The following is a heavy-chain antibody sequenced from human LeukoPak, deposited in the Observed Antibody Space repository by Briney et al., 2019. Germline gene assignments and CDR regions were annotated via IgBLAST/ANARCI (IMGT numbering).Heavy chain of an antibody. CDR1: GGSISSGGYY. CDR2: IYYSGST. V-gene: IGHV4-31*03. D-gene: IGHD4-17*01. J-gene: IGHJ3*02. CDR3: ARAPDYGDYAFAFDI. Sequence: SETLSLTCTASGGSISSGGYYWSWIRQHPGKGLEWIGYIYYSGSTYYNPSLKSRVTISVDTSKNQFSLKLSSVTAADTAVYYCARAPDYGDYAFAFDIWGQGTMVTVSS.